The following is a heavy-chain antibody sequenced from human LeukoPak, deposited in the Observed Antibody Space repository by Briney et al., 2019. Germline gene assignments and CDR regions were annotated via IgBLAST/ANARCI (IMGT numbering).Heavy chain of an antibody. CDR2: INHSGST. CDR1: GGSISSSSYY. Sequence: SETLSLTCTVSGGSISSSSYYWGWIRQPPGKGLEWIGEINHSGSTNYNPSLKSRVTISVDTSKNQFSLKLSSVTAADTAVYYCARGPNSFSSGWYGGIPFDYWGQGTLVTVSS. J-gene: IGHJ4*02. D-gene: IGHD6-19*01. V-gene: IGHV4-39*07. CDR3: ARGPNSFSSGWYGGIPFDY.